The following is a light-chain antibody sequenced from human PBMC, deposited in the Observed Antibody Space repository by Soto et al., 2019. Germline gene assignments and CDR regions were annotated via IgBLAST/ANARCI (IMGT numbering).Light chain of an antibody. CDR1: SSDVGTYTY. Sequence: QSVLTQPRSVSGSPGQSVTISCTGTSSDVGTYTYVSWYQQHPGKAPKLIIYDVIKRPSGVPDRFSRSKSGNTASLTISGLQAEDGADYYCCSYAGSYTHVFGTGTKVTV. V-gene: IGLV2-11*01. CDR3: CSYAGSYTHV. J-gene: IGLJ1*01. CDR2: DVI.